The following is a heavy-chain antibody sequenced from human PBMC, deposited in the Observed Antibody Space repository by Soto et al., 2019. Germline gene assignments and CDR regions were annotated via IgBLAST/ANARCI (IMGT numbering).Heavy chain of an antibody. V-gene: IGHV3-30*18. CDR2: ISYDGSNK. D-gene: IGHD2-2*01. Sequence: QVQLVESGGGVVQPGRSLRLSCAASGFTFSSYGMHWVRQAPGKGLEWVAVISYDGSNKYYADSVKGRFTISRDNSKNTVYLQMNRLRDEDTAVCYCAKGPAIVLVPAAINYYYGMDVW. CDR3: AKGPAIVLVPAAINYYYGMDV. CDR1: GFTFSSYG. J-gene: IGHJ6*01.